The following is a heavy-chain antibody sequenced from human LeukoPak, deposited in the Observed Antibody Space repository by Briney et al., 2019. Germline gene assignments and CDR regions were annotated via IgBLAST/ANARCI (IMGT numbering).Heavy chain of an antibody. Sequence: QAGGSLRLSCAASGFTFRKYWMAWVRQAPGQGLEWVATIAANGNDKDYEDSVKGRFTIFRDNAKNSLSLQIDSLGAEDTALYYCVREVLFQFDSWGQGALVTVSS. V-gene: IGHV3-7*03. J-gene: IGHJ4*02. CDR2: IAANGNDK. CDR3: VREVLFQFDS. CDR1: GFTFRKYW.